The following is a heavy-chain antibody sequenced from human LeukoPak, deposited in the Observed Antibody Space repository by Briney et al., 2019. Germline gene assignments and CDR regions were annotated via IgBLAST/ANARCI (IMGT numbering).Heavy chain of an antibody. CDR2: ISPSGDIT. CDR3: AKDDAWLRFGE. J-gene: IGHJ4*02. CDR1: GFTFSNHG. V-gene: IGHV3-23*01. Sequence: PGGSLRLSCAASGFTFSNHGMNWLRQAPGKGLEWVSGISPSGDITYYADSVKGRFTISRDNSKNTLYLEVISLTADDTAVCYCAKDDAWLRFGEWSQGTLVTVSS. D-gene: IGHD3-10*01.